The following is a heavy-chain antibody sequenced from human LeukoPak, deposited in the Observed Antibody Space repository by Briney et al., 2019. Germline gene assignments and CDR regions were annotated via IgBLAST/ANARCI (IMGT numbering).Heavy chain of an antibody. V-gene: IGHV4-30-4*01. Sequence: SQTLSLTCTVSGGSISSGDYYWSWLRQPPGKGLEWIGYIYYSGSTYYNPSLKSRVTITVDTSKNQFSLKLSSVTAADTAVYYCARDGDYGGNSFIFDYWGQGTLVTVSS. CDR2: IYYSGST. CDR3: ARDGDYGGNSFIFDY. D-gene: IGHD4-23*01. CDR1: GGSISSGDYY. J-gene: IGHJ4*02.